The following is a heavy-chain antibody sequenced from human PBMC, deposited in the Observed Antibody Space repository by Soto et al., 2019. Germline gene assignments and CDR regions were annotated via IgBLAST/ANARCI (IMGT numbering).Heavy chain of an antibody. CDR2: INHSGST. V-gene: IGHV4-34*01. CDR3: ARWGDVEMATMGNDAFDI. D-gene: IGHD5-12*01. CDR1: GGSFSGYY. Sequence: QVQLQQWGAGLLKPSETLSLTCAVYGGSFSGYYWSWIRQPPGKGLEWIGEINHSGSTNYNPSLKSRVTISVDTSKNQFSLKLSSVTAADTAVYYCARWGDVEMATMGNDAFDIWGQGTMVTVSS. J-gene: IGHJ3*02.